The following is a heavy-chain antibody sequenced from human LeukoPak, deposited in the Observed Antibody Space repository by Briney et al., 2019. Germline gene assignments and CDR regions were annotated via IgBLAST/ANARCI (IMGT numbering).Heavy chain of an antibody. CDR2: ISGSGGST. CDR1: GFTFSSYA. CDR3: AKQIVVVLYGMDV. D-gene: IGHD3-22*01. J-gene: IGHJ6*02. V-gene: IGHV3-23*01. Sequence: PGRSLRLSCAASGFTFSSYAMSWVRQAPGKGLEWVSAISGSGGSTYYADSVKGRFTISRDNSKNTLYLQMNSLRAEDTAVYYCAKQIVVVLYGMDVWGQGTTVTVSS.